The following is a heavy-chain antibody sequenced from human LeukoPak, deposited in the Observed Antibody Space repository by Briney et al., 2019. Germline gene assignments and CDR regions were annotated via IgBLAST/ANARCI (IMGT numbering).Heavy chain of an antibody. CDR2: LYYSGST. J-gene: IGHJ4*02. D-gene: IGHD3-10*01. V-gene: IGHV4-39*02. CDR3: ARDVYYYGSGSYYNAFDY. Sequence: SETLSLTCTVSGGSISSSSYYWDWIRQPPGKGLEWIGSLYYSGSTYYNPSLKSRVTISVDTSKNQFSLKLSSVTAADTAVYYCARDVYYYGSGSYYNAFDYWGQGTLVTVSS. CDR1: GGSISSSSYY.